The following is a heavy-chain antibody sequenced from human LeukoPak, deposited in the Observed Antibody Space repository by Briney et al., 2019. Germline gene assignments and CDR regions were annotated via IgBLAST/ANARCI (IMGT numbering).Heavy chain of an antibody. CDR1: GFTFSSYS. V-gene: IGHV3-21*01. CDR3: AKGSDYYFDY. CDR2: ISSSSSYI. Sequence: GGSLRLSCAASGFTFSSYSMNWVRQAPGKGLEWVSSISSSSSYIYYADSVKGRFTISRDNSKNTLYLQMNSLRAEDTAVYYCAKGSDYYFDYWGQGTLVTVSS. J-gene: IGHJ4*02.